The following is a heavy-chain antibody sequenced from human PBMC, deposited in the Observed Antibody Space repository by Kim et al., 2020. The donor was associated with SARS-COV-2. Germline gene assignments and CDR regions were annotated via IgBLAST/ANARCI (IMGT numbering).Heavy chain of an antibody. CDR3: APAPRIGSAGGWFDP. CDR2: ISIASTTI. J-gene: IGHJ5*02. D-gene: IGHD1-26*01. Sequence: GGSLRLSCKASGLTLSSYEMTWVRQAPGKGLEWVSYISIASTTIHYITSVKGRFTISRDNVRDSVYLQMDSLRVEDTAIYYCAPAPRIGSAGGWFDPWGQGTLVTVSS. V-gene: IGHV3-48*03. CDR1: GLTLSSYE.